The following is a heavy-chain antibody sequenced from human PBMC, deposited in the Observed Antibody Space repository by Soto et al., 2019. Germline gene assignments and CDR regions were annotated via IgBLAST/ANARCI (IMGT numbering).Heavy chain of an antibody. CDR1: GDSISSHY. CDR3: AKNVAVAGFCLDP. Sequence: PSETLSLTCTVSGDSISSHYWSWIRQPPGKGLEWIGHIYHSGGTRYNPSLRSRVTISADTSKNQFSLKLRSVTAADTAVYYCAKNVAVAGFCLDPWGQGIPVTVSS. CDR2: IYHSGGT. D-gene: IGHD6-19*01. V-gene: IGHV4-59*11. J-gene: IGHJ5*02.